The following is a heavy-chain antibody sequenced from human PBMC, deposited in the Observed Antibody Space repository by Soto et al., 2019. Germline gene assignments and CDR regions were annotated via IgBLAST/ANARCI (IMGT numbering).Heavy chain of an antibody. Sequence: QVQLVQSGTEVKKPGSSVKVSCKASGGSLSTNPISWVRQAPGQGLEWMGGTGSGTGPGNHAQKFQGRLTVTADKSTSTVYLEVTNLSSEDKAVYYCARRDSGGFYRFFDSWGQGTLFTVSS. J-gene: IGHJ4*02. V-gene: IGHV1-69*06. CDR3: ARRDSGGFYRFFDS. CDR1: GGSLSTNP. D-gene: IGHD2-15*01. CDR2: TGSGTGPG.